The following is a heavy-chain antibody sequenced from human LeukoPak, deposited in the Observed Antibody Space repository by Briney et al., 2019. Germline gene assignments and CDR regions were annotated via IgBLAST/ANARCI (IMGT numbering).Heavy chain of an antibody. D-gene: IGHD3-10*01. J-gene: IGHJ3*02. Sequence: GGSLRLSCAASGFTFSSYWMSWVRQAPGKGPEWVANIKQDGSEKYYVDSVKGRFTISRDNAKNSLYLQMNSLRAEDTAVYYCARKGSGVLLWFGELSLGAFDIWGQGTMVTVSS. CDR1: GFTFSSYW. CDR2: IKQDGSEK. V-gene: IGHV3-7*01. CDR3: ARKGSGVLLWFGELSLGAFDI.